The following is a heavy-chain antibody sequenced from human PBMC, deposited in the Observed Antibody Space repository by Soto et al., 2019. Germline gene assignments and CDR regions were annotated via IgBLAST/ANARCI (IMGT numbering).Heavy chain of an antibody. Sequence: SETLSLTCSVSGGSISSGGYYWSWIRQHPGKGLEWIGYIYYSGSTYYNPSLKSRVTISVDTAKNQFSLKLSSVTAAYMAVYYCARDRLRGYDSSGFYSWGQGTPVTVSS. V-gene: IGHV4-30-4*01. CDR2: IYYSGST. CDR1: GGSISSGGYY. CDR3: ARDRLRGYDSSGFYS. D-gene: IGHD3-22*01. J-gene: IGHJ4*02.